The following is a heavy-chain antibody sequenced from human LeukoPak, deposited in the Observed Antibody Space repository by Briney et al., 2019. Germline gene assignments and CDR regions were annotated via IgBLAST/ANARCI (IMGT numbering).Heavy chain of an antibody. CDR2: IRSKANSYAT. Sequence: PGGSLRLSXAASGFTFSGSAMHWVRQASGKGLEWVGRIRSKANSYATAYAASVKGRFTISRDDSKNTAYLQMNSLKTEDTAVYYCTIRILADYWGQGTLVTVSS. J-gene: IGHJ4*02. CDR1: GFTFSGSA. D-gene: IGHD3-9*01. CDR3: TIRILADY. V-gene: IGHV3-73*01.